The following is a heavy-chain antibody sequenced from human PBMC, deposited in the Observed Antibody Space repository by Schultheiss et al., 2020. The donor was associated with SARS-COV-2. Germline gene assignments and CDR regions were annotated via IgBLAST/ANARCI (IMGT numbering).Heavy chain of an antibody. J-gene: IGHJ2*01. Sequence: GGSLRLSCAASGFTFSDYYMSWIRQAPGKGLEWVSYISSSGSTIYYADSVKGRFTISRDNAKNSLYLQMNSLRAGDTAVYYCARDRIHWYFDLWGRGTLVTVSS. CDR3: ARDRIHWYFDL. CDR1: GFTFSDYY. CDR2: ISSSGSTI. V-gene: IGHV3-11*04.